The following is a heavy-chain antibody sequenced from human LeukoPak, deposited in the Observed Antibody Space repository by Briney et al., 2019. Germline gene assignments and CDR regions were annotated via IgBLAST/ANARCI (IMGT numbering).Heavy chain of an antibody. Sequence: GGSLRLSCAVSGFTVSSNYMSWVRQAPGKGLEWVSVIYSGGSTYYADSVKGRFTISRDNSKNTLYLQMNSLRAEDTAVYYCARERDTAMVYFDYWGQGTLVTVSS. J-gene: IGHJ4*02. V-gene: IGHV3-66*01. CDR2: IYSGGST. D-gene: IGHD5-18*01. CDR1: GFTVSSNY. CDR3: ARERDTAMVYFDY.